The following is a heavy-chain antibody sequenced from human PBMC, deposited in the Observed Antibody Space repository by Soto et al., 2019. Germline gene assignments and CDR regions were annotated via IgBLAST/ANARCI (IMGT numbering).Heavy chain of an antibody. D-gene: IGHD3-10*01. CDR2: IIPIFGTA. Sequence: GASVDVSCKASWGTFTSYAISWVRQAPGQGLEWMGGIIPIFGTANYAQKLQGRVTITADKSTSTAYMELSSLRSEDTAVHYCARTPARAREYAYYYYGMDGWGQGSTGTVTS. V-gene: IGHV1-69*06. J-gene: IGHJ6*02. CDR3: ARTPARAREYAYYYYGMDG. CDR1: WGTFTSYA.